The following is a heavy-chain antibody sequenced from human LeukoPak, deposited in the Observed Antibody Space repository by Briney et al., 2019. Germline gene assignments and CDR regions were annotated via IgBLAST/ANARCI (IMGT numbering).Heavy chain of an antibody. D-gene: IGHD2-8*01. V-gene: IGHV1-46*01. CDR3: ARGDRPREIPPLIRKKNAFDI. CDR1: GYTFTSYY. CDR2: INPSGGST. Sequence: GASVKVSCKASGYTFTSYYMHWVRQAPGQGLEWMGIINPSGGSTSYAQKFQGRVTMTRDMSTSTVYMELSSLRSEDTAVYYCARGDRPREIPPLIRKKNAFDIWGQGTMVTVSS. J-gene: IGHJ3*02.